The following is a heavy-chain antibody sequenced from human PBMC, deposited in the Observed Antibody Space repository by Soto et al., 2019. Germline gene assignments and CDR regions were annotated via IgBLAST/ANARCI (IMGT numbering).Heavy chain of an antibody. CDR3: AHMDPGGRFGELSPGGMDV. CDR1: GFSLSTSGVG. CDR2: IYWDDDK. Sequence: QITLKESGPTLVKPTQTLTLTCTFSGFSLSTSGVGVGWIRQPPGKALEWLALIYWDDDKRYSPSLKSRLTITQHTSNNQVVLTMTHMDPVDTATYYCAHMDPGGRFGELSPGGMDVWGQGTTVTVSS. V-gene: IGHV2-5*02. D-gene: IGHD3-10*01. J-gene: IGHJ6*02.